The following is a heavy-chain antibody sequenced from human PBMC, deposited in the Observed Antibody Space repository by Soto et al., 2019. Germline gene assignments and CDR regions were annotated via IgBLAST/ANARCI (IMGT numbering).Heavy chain of an antibody. CDR2: IVVGSGNT. J-gene: IGHJ5*02. V-gene: IGHV1-58*01. CDR1: GFTFTSSA. Sequence: SVKVSCKASGFTFTSSAVQWVRQARGQRLEWIGWIVVGSGNTNYAQKFQERVTITRDMSTSTAYMELSSLRSEDTAVYYCALLVVPASSFDPWGQGTLVTVS. D-gene: IGHD2-2*01. CDR3: ALLVVPASSFDP.